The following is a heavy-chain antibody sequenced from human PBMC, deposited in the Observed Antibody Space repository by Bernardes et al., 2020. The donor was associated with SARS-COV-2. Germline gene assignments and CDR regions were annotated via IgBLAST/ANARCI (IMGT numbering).Heavy chain of an antibody. V-gene: IGHV1-8*01. CDR1: GYTFTSYD. CDR3: ARASYDFFSYYYYGMDV. CDR2: MNPNSGNT. Sequence: ASVKVSCKASGYTFTSYDINWVRQATGQGLEWMRWMNPNSGNTGYAQKFQGRVTMTRNTSISTAYMELSSLRSEDTAVYYCARASYDFFSYYYYGMDVWGQGTTVTVSS. D-gene: IGHD3-3*01. J-gene: IGHJ6*02.